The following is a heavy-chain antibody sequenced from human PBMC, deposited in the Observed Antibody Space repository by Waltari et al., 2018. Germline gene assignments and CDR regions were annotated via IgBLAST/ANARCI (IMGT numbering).Heavy chain of an antibody. CDR1: GFPFGDYA. D-gene: IGHD3-3*01. Sequence: EVHLAESGGGLVQPGRSLRLSCSASGFPFGDYAMTWVRQAPGKGLEWVGFIRSKAYGGTTEYAASVKGRFTISRDDSKSIAYLQMNSLKTEDTAVYYCARFVRNYDFWSGLSPRRFDPWGQGILVTVSS. CDR3: ARFVRNYDFWSGLSPRRFDP. J-gene: IGHJ5*02. CDR2: IRSKAYGGTT. V-gene: IGHV3-49*04.